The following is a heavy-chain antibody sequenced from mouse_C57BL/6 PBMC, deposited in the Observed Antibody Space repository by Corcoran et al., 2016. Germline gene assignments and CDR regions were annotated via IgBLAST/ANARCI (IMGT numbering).Heavy chain of an antibody. CDR2: INWDDDK. CDR3: AGREGNDYGSSYFAY. V-gene: IGHV8-12*01. D-gene: IGHD1-1*01. J-gene: IGHJ3*01. Sequence: QVTLKESGPGILQSSQTLSLTCSFSGFSLSTSGMGVSWIRQPSGKGLEWLAHINWDDDKRYNPSLKSRLTISKDTSRNQVFLKITCVDTADTATYYCAGREGNDYGSSYFAYWGQGTLVTVSA. CDR1: GFSLSTSGMG.